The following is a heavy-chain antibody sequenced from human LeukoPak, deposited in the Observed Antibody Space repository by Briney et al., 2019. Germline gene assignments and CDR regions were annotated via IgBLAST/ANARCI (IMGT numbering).Heavy chain of an antibody. V-gene: IGHV4-59*08. CDR2: IYYSGST. J-gene: IGHJ4*02. CDR1: GGSISSYY. Sequence: SETLSFTCTVSGGSISSYYWSWIRQPPGKGLEWIGYIYYSGSTNYNPSLKSRVTISVDTSKNQFSLKLSSVTAADTAVYYCARLRSGYDTTFDYWGQGTLVTVSS. CDR3: ARLRSGYDTTFDY. D-gene: IGHD5-12*01.